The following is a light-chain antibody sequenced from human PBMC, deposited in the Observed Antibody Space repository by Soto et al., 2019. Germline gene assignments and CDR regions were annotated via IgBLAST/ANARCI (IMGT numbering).Light chain of an antibody. CDR1: QSVSSSY. CDR3: QQYGSSPRK. V-gene: IGKV3-20*01. J-gene: IGKJ1*01. Sequence: EIVLTQSPGTLSLSPGERATLSCRASQSVSSSYLAWYQQKPGQAPRLLIYGASSRATGIPDRFSGSGSGTDFNLSISRLEPEDVAVYFCQQYGSSPRKFGQGTKVEIK. CDR2: GAS.